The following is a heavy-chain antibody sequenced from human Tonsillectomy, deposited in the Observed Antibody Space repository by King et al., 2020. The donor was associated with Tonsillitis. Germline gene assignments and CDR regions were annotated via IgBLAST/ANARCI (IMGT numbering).Heavy chain of an antibody. D-gene: IGHD2-8*01. Sequence: AQLVQSGAEVKKPGASVKVSCKASGYTFTNYGIHWVRQAPGQRLEWMGWINRDNDNTKYSQRFQGRLTITRDTPASTVYMELSSLQSDDTAVYYCARDTLYYDLWGQGTLVTVSS. V-gene: IGHV1-3*01. J-gene: IGHJ4*02. CDR1: GYTFTNYG. CDR3: ARDTLYYDL. CDR2: INRDNDNT.